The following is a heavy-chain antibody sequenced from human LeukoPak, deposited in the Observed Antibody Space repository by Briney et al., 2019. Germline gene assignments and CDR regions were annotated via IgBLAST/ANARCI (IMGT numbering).Heavy chain of an antibody. D-gene: IGHD3-10*01. CDR1: GGSISSGSYY. CDR2: IYYSGST. J-gene: IGHJ4*02. Sequence: SETLSLTCTVSGGSISSGSYYWGSIPQPPGKGLEWIGSIYYSGSTNYNPSVKSRVTISVDTSKNQFSLKLSSVTAADTAVYYCARVAIYGSGSYYNFDYWGQGTLVTVSS. V-gene: IGHV4-39*07. CDR3: ARVAIYGSGSYYNFDY.